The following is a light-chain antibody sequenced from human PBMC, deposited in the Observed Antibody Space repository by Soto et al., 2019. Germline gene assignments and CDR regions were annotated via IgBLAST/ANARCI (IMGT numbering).Light chain of an antibody. CDR1: RSFASSY. CDR2: AAS. J-gene: IGKJ2*01. V-gene: IGKV3D-7*01. CDR3: QQYHDFYS. Sequence: EIVLTQSPVTLSLSPGERATLSCRASRSFASSYLGWYQQKPGQAPRLLIYAASTRATGIPDRFSGSGSATDFTLTISSLQPDDFATYYCQQYHDFYSFGQGTRLEI.